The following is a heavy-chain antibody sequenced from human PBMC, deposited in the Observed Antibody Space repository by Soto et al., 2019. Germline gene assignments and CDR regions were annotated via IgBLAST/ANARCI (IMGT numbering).Heavy chain of an antibody. Sequence: QVHLVQSGAEVKKPGASVKVSCKGSGYIFTTYGITWVRQAPGQGLEWMGWISAHNGNTDYAQKLQGRVTVTRDTSTSTAYMELRNLRSDGTTMYYGERGRYGDYWGQGAGVTVSS. J-gene: IGHJ4*02. CDR1: GYIFTTYG. CDR3: ERGRYGDY. CDR2: ISAHNGNT. D-gene: IGHD1-1*01. V-gene: IGHV1-18*01.